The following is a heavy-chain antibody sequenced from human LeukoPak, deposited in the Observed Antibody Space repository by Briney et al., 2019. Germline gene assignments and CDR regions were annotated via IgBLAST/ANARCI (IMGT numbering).Heavy chain of an antibody. CDR3: ARDSRGPYYYYGMDV. J-gene: IGHJ6*02. Sequence: GGSLRLSCAASGFTVSRNYMSCVPEAPGKGLEWGSVIYSGGSTYYADSVKGRFTISRDNSKNTLYLQMNSLRAEDTAVYYCARDSRGPYYYYGMDVWGQGTTVTVSS. CDR2: IYSGGST. CDR1: GFTVSRNY. D-gene: IGHD3-10*01. V-gene: IGHV3-53*01.